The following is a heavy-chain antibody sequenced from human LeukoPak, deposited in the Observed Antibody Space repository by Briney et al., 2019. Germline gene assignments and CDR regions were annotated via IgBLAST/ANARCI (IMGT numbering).Heavy chain of an antibody. CDR1: GLSFSTYA. J-gene: IGHJ3*02. D-gene: IGHD3-22*01. Sequence: GGSLRLSCAASGLSFSTYAMGWVRQAQGTGLEWVSGISASGGSTYYADSVKGRFTISRDNSKSTLHLQMNSLRDEDTAVYYCAKIQGASSSGYYGAFDIWGQGTMATVSS. CDR3: AKIQGASSSGYYGAFDI. V-gene: IGHV3-23*01. CDR2: ISASGGST.